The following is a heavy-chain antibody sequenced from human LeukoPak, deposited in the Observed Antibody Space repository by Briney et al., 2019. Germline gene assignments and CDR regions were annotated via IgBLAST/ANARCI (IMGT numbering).Heavy chain of an antibody. CDR2: INAGNGNT. V-gene: IGHV1-3*03. D-gene: IGHD3-10*01. CDR3: ARTSFTMVRGVMGGFDY. J-gene: IGHJ4*02. Sequence: ASVKVSCKASGYTFTTYAMHWVRQAPGQRLEWMGWINAGNGNTKYSQEFQGRVTITRDTSASTAYMELSSLRSEDMAVYYCARTSFTMVRGVMGGFDYWGQGTLVTVSS. CDR1: GYTFTTYA.